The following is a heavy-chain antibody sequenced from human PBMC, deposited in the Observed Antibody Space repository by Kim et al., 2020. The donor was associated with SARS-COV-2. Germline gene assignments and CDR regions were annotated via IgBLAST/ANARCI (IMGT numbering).Heavy chain of an antibody. CDR1: GGTFSSYA. V-gene: IGHV1-69*13. Sequence: SVKVSCKASGGTFSSYAISWVRQAPGQGLEWMGGIIPIFGTANYAQKFQGRVTITADESTSTAYMELSSLRSEDTAVYYCAREFQPGITIFGVVAFDYWGQGTLVTVSS. CDR2: IIPIFGTA. D-gene: IGHD3-3*01. CDR3: AREFQPGITIFGVVAFDY. J-gene: IGHJ4*02.